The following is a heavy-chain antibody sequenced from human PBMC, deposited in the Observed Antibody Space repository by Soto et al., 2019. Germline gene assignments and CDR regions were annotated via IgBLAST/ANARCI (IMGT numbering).Heavy chain of an antibody. V-gene: IGHV4-39*01. D-gene: IGHD5-12*01. CDR3: ARQPNSGYDYFPYYYYGMDV. CDR1: GGSISSSSYY. J-gene: IGHJ6*02. Sequence: SETLSLTCTVSGGSISSSSYYWGWIRQPPGKGLEWIGSIYYSGSTYYNPSLKSRVTISVDTSKNQYSLKLSSVTAADTAVYYCARQPNSGYDYFPYYYYGMDVWGQGTTVTVSS. CDR2: IYYSGST.